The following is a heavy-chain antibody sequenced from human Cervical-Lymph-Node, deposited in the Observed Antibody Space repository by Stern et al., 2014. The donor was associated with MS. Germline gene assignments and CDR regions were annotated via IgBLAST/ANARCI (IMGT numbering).Heavy chain of an antibody. V-gene: IGHV3-30*01. J-gene: IGHJ6*02. Sequence: QVQLVQSGGGVVQPGRSLRLSCAASGFTLSSYALHWVRQAPGKGLAWVAVISYDGSDKYYANSVKGRFTISRDNSKNTLDLQMNSLRPEDTAVYYCARVWTTFSVRYYYGMDVWGQGTTVTVSS. CDR1: GFTLSSYA. D-gene: IGHD2/OR15-2a*01. CDR2: ISYDGSDK. CDR3: ARVWTTFSVRYYYGMDV.